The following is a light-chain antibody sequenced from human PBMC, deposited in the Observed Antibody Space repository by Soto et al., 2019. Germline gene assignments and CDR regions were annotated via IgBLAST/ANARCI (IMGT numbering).Light chain of an antibody. J-gene: IGLJ2*01. CDR2: EVH. CDR3: SSYAGSNILL. V-gene: IGLV2-8*01. CDR1: SSDVGGYNY. Sequence: QSALTQPASVSGSPGQSITISCTGTSSDVGGYNYVSWYQQHPGKAPKLMIYEVHKRPSGVPDRFSGSKSGNTASLTVSGLQAEDEATYYCSSYAGSNILLFGGGTKVTVL.